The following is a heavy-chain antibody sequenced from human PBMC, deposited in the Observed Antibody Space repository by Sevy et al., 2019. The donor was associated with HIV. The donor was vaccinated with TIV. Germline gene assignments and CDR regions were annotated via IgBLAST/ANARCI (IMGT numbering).Heavy chain of an antibody. CDR2: IFRSGETT. CDR1: GFTFYNYA. CDR3: AGARYDSSGSFDAFDI. Sequence: GGSLRLSCAASGFTFYNYAMNWVRQAPGKGLEWVSTIFRSGETTYYADSVKARFTISRDNSKNTLYLQINSLRTEDTALYYCAGARYDSSGSFDAFDIWGQGTMVTVSS. J-gene: IGHJ3*02. V-gene: IGHV3-23*01. D-gene: IGHD3-22*01.